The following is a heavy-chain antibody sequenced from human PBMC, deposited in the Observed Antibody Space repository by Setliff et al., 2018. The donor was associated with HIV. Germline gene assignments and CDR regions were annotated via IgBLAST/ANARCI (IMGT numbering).Heavy chain of an antibody. CDR1: GGSFSGYY. Sequence: ETLSLTCAVYGGSFSGYYWSWIRQAPGKGLEWVARINSDGSTVEHAGAVKGRLTISRDNARNTLYLEMNSLRVEDAAMYYCVRVAGFSSSWFGYWGQGTLVTVSS. CDR2: INSDGSTV. D-gene: IGHD6-13*01. CDR3: VRVAGFSSSWFGY. J-gene: IGHJ5*01. V-gene: IGHV3-74*03.